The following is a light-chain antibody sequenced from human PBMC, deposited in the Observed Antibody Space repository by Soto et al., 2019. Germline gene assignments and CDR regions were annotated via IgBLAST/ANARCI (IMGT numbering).Light chain of an antibody. Sequence: QSVLTQPPSVSGAPGQRVTIPCTGSRSNFGAGYDVHWYQQFPGSAPKLVMYGNNNRPSGVPDRFSGSKSGTSASLAISGLQAEDEADYYCQSFDSSLNGYVFGSGTKVTVL. CDR3: QSFDSSLNGYV. CDR2: GNN. V-gene: IGLV1-40*01. CDR1: RSNFGAGYD. J-gene: IGLJ1*01.